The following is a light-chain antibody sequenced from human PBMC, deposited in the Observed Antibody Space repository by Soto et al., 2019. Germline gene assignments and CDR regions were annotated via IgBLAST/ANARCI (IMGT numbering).Light chain of an antibody. CDR3: QQYNDWPRT. Sequence: EIVMTQSPATLSVSPGERVTLSCRASQSISTNLAWYQQKPGQAPRLLIYGASTRATGIPARFSGRGSGTEFTVTISSLQSEDFAVYYCQQYNDWPRTFGHGTKVEI. CDR1: QSISTN. J-gene: IGKJ1*01. V-gene: IGKV3-15*01. CDR2: GAS.